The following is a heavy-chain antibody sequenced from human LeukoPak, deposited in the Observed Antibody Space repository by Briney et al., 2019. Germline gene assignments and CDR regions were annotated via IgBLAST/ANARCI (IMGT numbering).Heavy chain of an antibody. CDR1: GFTFSSYS. D-gene: IGHD6-19*01. CDR2: ISSSSSYI. V-gene: IGHV3-21*01. Sequence: GGSLRLSCAASGFTFSSYSMNWVRQAPGKGLEWVSSISSSSSYIYYADSVKGRYTISRDNAKNSLYLQMNSLRAEDTAVYYCARVSIAVAGTSFDYWGQGTLVTASS. CDR3: ARVSIAVAGTSFDY. J-gene: IGHJ4*02.